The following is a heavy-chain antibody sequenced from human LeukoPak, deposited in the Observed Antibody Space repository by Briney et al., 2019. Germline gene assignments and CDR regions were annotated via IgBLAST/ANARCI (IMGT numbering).Heavy chain of an antibody. V-gene: IGHV3-74*01. J-gene: IGHJ4*02. D-gene: IGHD7-27*01. CDR2: IDGDGTGT. CDR3: VRDNWGLDY. CDR1: GFTFGTYW. Sequence: QPGGSLRLSCKASGFTFGTYWMHWVRQPPGKGLVWVSRIDGDGTGTDYADSVKGRFTVSRDNAKNTVYLQMNSLTAEDTSTYYCVRDNWGLDYWGQGTLVTVSS.